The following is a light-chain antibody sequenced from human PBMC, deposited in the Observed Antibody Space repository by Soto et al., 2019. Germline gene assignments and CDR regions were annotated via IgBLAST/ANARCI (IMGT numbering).Light chain of an antibody. V-gene: IGLV3-21*04. J-gene: IGLJ1*01. CDR2: YDS. CDR1: NIGSKS. Sequence: SYELTQPPSVSVAPGKTARITCGGNNIGSKSVHWYQQKPGQAPVLVIYYDSDRPSGIPERFSGSNSGNTATLTISRVEAGDEADYYCQVRDGSSDQRGVFGTGTKLTVL. CDR3: QVRDGSSDQRGV.